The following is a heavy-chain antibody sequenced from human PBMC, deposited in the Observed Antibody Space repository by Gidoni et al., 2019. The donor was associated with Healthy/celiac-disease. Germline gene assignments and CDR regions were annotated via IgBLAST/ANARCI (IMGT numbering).Heavy chain of an antibody. Sequence: QVQLQQWGAGLLKPSETLSLTCAVYGGSFSGYYWSWIRQPPGKGLEWIGEIKHSGSTNYNPSLKSRVTISVDTSKNQFSLKLSSVTAADTAEYYCARVGNLVPAANNWFDPWGQGTLVTVSS. V-gene: IGHV4-34*01. CDR2: IKHSGST. D-gene: IGHD2-2*01. CDR3: ARVGNLVPAANNWFDP. CDR1: GGSFSGYY. J-gene: IGHJ5*02.